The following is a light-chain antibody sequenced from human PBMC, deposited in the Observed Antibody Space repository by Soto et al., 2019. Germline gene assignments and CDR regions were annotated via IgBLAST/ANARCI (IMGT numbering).Light chain of an antibody. V-gene: IGKV3D-15*01. CDR3: QHYGYSQWT. CDR1: QSVSIL. Sequence: EIVMTQSPATLSVSPGERATLSCRASQSVSILLAWYQQKPGQAPRLLIYGVYTRASGIPDRFSGSGSGTEFTLTITRLEPEDSAVYFCQHYGYSQWTFGQGTKV. J-gene: IGKJ1*01. CDR2: GVY.